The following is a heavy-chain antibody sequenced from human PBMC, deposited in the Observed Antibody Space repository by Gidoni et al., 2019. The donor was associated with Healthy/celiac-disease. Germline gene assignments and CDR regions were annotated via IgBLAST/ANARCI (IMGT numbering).Heavy chain of an antibody. CDR2: ISSSSSYI. J-gene: IGHJ4*02. CDR1: GFTFSSYS. Sequence: EVQLVESGGGLVKPGGSLRLSCEASGFTFSSYSMNWVRQAPGKGLEWVSSISSSSSYIYYADSVKGRFTISRDNAKNSLYLQMNSLRAEDTAVYYCARYYDFWSGSIEYYFDYWGQGTLVTVSS. V-gene: IGHV3-21*01. CDR3: ARYYDFWSGSIEYYFDY. D-gene: IGHD3-3*01.